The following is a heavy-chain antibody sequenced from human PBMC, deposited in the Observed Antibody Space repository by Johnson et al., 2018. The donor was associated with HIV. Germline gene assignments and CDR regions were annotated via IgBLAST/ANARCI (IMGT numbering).Heavy chain of an antibody. Sequence: QVQLVESGGGVVQPGRSLRLSCVASGFTFNSYAMHWVRQAPGKGLEWVAIISYDGTNKYYADSVKGRLTISRDRSKNTLYLQMNSLRAEDTAVYYCASFGIAVAADVFDIWGQGTMVTVSS. CDR2: ISYDGTNK. CDR1: GFTFNSYA. CDR3: ASFGIAVAADVFDI. V-gene: IGHV3-30*14. D-gene: IGHD6-19*01. J-gene: IGHJ3*02.